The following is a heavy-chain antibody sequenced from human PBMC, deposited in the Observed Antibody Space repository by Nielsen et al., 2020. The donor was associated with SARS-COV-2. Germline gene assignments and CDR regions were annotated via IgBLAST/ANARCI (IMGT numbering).Heavy chain of an antibody. CDR1: GGTFSSYA. Sequence: SVKVSCKASGGTFSSYAISWVRQAPGQGLEWMGGIIPIFGTANYAQKFQGRVTITADESTSTAHMELSSLRSEDTAVYYCARGEWAASPLSDYYYYMDVWGKGTTVTVSS. D-gene: IGHD6-13*01. J-gene: IGHJ6*03. CDR3: ARGEWAASPLSDYYYYMDV. CDR2: IIPIFGTA. V-gene: IGHV1-69*13.